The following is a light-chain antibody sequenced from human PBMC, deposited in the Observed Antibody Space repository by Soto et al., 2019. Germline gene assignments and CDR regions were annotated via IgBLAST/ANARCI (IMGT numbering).Light chain of an antibody. V-gene: IGKV3-20*01. CDR3: QQYGTSLPWT. J-gene: IGKJ1*01. Sequence: IVLTQSPGTLSLSPGERATLSCRASQSVSSYLAWYQQKPGQAPRLLIYGASTRATGIPDRFSGSGSGTDFTLTINRLEPEDSAVFYCQQYGTSLPWTFGQGTKVEIK. CDR1: QSVSSY. CDR2: GAS.